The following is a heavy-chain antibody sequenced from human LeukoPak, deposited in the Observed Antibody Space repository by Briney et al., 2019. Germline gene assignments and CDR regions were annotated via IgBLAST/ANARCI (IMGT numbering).Heavy chain of an antibody. CDR2: IRYDGSNK. D-gene: IGHD3-10*01. V-gene: IGHV3-30*02. CDR1: GFTFSSYG. CDR3: AKDPLRYYYGSGSLTFDY. Sequence: GGPLRLSCAASGFTFSSYGMHWVRQAPGKGLEWVAFIRYDGSNKYYADSVKGRFTISRDNSKNTLYLQMNSLRAEDTAVYYCAKDPLRYYYGSGSLTFDYWGQGTLVTVSS. J-gene: IGHJ4*02.